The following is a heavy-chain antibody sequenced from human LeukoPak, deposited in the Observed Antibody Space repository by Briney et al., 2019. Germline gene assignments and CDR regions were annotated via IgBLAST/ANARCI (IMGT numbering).Heavy chain of an antibody. CDR1: GFTFSDYY. CDR2: ISSTASTI. Sequence: AGGSLILSCAASGFTFSDYYMSWIRQAPGKGLEWVSFISSTASTIYYADSIKGRFTVSKDNAKNSVYLQMNSLRAEDTALYYCARGLGYCSGGSCPRRAFDVWGQGTVVTVSS. D-gene: IGHD2-15*01. V-gene: IGHV3-11*01. J-gene: IGHJ3*01. CDR3: ARGLGYCSGGSCPRRAFDV.